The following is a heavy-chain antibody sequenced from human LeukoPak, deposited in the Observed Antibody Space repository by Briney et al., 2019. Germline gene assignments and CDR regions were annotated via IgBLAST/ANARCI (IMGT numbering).Heavy chain of an antibody. V-gene: IGHV3-21*01. CDR2: ISSSSSYI. Sequence: GGSLRLSCAASGFTFSNYAMTWVRQAPGKGLEWVSSISSSSSYIYYADSVKGRFTISRDNAKNSLYLQMNSLRAEDTAVYYCARDLDNWDYYYGMDVWGQGTTVTVSS. CDR1: GFTFSNYA. D-gene: IGHD1-20*01. J-gene: IGHJ6*02. CDR3: ARDLDNWDYYYGMDV.